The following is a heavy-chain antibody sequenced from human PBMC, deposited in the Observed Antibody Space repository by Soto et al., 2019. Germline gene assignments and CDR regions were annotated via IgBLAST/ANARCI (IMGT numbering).Heavy chain of an antibody. V-gene: IGHV1-2*04. CDR3: ARGGQCSGGSCSSYYYYYMDV. J-gene: IGHJ6*03. D-gene: IGHD2-15*01. Sequence: EASVKVSCKASGYTFTGYYMHWVRQAPGQGLEWMGWINPNSGGTNYAQKFQGWVTMTRDTSISTAYMELSRLRSDDTAVYYCARGGQCSGGSCSSYYYYYMDVWGKGTTVTVSS. CDR1: GYTFTGYY. CDR2: INPNSGGT.